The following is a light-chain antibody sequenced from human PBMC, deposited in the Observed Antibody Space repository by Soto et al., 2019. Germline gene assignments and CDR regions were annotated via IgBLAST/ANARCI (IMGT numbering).Light chain of an antibody. Sequence: QSVLTQSPSASASLGASVKLTCTLSRGHSSYAIAWHQQQPEKGPRYLMKLNSDGSHSKGDGIPDRFSVSSSGAERYLTISSLQSEDEADYCCQTWGTGSHVVFGGGTKVTVL. CDR2: LNSDGSH. J-gene: IGLJ2*01. V-gene: IGLV4-69*01. CDR3: QTWGTGSHVV. CDR1: RGHSSYA.